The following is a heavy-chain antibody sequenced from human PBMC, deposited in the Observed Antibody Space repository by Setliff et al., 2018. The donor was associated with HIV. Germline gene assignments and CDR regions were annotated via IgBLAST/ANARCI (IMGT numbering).Heavy chain of an antibody. CDR1: GGSVSSGSYF. V-gene: IGHV4-61*02. J-gene: IGHJ6*03. CDR3: ARGRGIVVVVGAENSFYYYMDV. CDR2: IYTSGST. D-gene: IGHD2-15*01. Sequence: SETLSLTCTVSGGSVSSGSYFWTWIRQPAGKGLEWIGRIYTSGSTNYNPSLKSRVSLAVDTSKNQFSLKMSSVTAADTAVYYCARGRGIVVVVGAENSFYYYMDVWGKGTTVTVSS.